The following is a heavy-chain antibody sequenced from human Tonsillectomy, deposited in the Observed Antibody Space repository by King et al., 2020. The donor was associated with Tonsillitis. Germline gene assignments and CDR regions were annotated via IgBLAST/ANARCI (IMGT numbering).Heavy chain of an antibody. CDR1: GFRFIDST. V-gene: IGHV3-73*02. CDR2: IRSKAENYAT. J-gene: IGHJ4*02. CDR3: ATSYTSGWTEFFDF. D-gene: IGHD6-19*01. Sequence: VQLVESGGGLVQPGGSRRLSCAASGFRFIDSTMHWVRQASGKGLEWISRIRSKAENYATAYAASAIGRFSISRDDSHQTAFLQMDSLKTEDTAVYYCATSYTSGWTEFFDFWGQGILVTVSS.